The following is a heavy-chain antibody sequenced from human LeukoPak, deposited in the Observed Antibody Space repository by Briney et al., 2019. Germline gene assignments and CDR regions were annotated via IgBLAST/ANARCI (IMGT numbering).Heavy chain of an antibody. D-gene: IGHD6-19*01. CDR3: ATEGMSSDWESSFDY. CDR1: GITFSTYC. Sequence: GSLRLSCAASGITFSTYCMTWVRQAPGKGLEWVANINQPGTEKYYADSVKGRFTISRDNAKKSLFLQLNSLRAEDTAVYYCATEGMSSDWESSFDYWGQGTLVTVSS. J-gene: IGHJ4*02. CDR2: INQPGTEK. V-gene: IGHV3-7*01.